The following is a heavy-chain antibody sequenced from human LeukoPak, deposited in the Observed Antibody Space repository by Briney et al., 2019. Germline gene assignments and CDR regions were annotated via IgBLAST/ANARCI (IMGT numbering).Heavy chain of an antibody. V-gene: IGHV1-2*02. D-gene: IGHD5-24*01. J-gene: IGHJ3*02. Sequence: ASVKVSCKASGYTFTGYYMHWVRQAPGQGLEWMGWINPNSGGTNYAQKFQGRVTMTRDTSASTVYVELSSLRSEDTAIYYCARIRDGYNDAYDIWGQGTVVTVPS. CDR3: ARIRDGYNDAYDI. CDR2: INPNSGGT. CDR1: GYTFTGYY.